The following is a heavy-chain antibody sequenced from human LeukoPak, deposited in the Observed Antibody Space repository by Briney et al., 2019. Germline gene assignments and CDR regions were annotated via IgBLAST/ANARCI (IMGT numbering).Heavy chain of an antibody. CDR3: ATSAGRGYSYGSAPYFDY. Sequence: ASVKVSCKVSGYTLTELSMHWVRQAPGKGLEWMGGFDPEDGETIYAQKLQGRVTMTEDTSTDTAYMELSSLRSEDTAVYYCATSAGRGYSYGSAPYFDYWGQGTLVTVSS. CDR1: GYTLTELS. J-gene: IGHJ4*02. CDR2: FDPEDGET. V-gene: IGHV1-24*01. D-gene: IGHD5-18*01.